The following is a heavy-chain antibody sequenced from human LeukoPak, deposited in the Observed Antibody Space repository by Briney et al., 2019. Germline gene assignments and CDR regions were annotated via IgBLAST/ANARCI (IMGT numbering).Heavy chain of an antibody. D-gene: IGHD4-23*01. CDR1: GFTFSSSA. V-gene: IGHV3-23*01. CDR3: ARGRPHGNDY. J-gene: IGHJ4*02. Sequence: GGSLRLSCAASGFTFSSSAMSWVRQVPGKGLEWVSGISASGGSTSYADSVRGRFSISRGNAKNTLYLQMNSLRVEDTAVYYCARGRPHGNDYWGQGTLVTVSS. CDR2: ISASGGST.